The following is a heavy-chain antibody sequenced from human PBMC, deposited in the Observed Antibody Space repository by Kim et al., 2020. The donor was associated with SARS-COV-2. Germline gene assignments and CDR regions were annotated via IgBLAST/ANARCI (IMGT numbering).Heavy chain of an antibody. V-gene: IGHV4-34*01. CDR2: INHSGST. D-gene: IGHD2-2*01. CDR3: ARGKVVVVPAAPGAFDI. CDR1: GGSFSGYY. J-gene: IGHJ3*02. Sequence: SETLSLTCAVYGGSFSGYYWSWIRQPPGKGLEWIGEINHSGSTNYNPSLKSRVTISVDTSKNQFSLKLSSVTAADTAVYYCARGKVVVVPAAPGAFDIWGQGTMVTVSS.